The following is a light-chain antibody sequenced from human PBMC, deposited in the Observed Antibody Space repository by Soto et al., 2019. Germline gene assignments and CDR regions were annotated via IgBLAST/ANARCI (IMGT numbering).Light chain of an antibody. CDR1: QSVDTTF. Sequence: IVLTQSPGSLSLSQGQRATLSCRASQSVDTTFFAWYQKKPVQAPRLLLYGASKRATVIPDRCSGSGSGTDDTRSSSRLEPEDFAVDYCQEYMSSVTFGQGTKVEIK. CDR2: GAS. V-gene: IGKV3-20*01. J-gene: IGKJ1*01. CDR3: QEYMSSVT.